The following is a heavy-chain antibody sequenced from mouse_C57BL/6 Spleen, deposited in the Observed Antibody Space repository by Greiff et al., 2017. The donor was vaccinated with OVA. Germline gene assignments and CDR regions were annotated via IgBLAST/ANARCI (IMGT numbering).Heavy chain of an antibody. V-gene: IGHV1-15*01. Sequence: QVQLQQSGAELVRPGASVTLSCKASGYTFTDYEMHWVKQTPVHGLEWIGAIDPETGGTAYNQKFKGKAILTADKSSSTAYMELRSLTSEDSAVYYCTRLRGISRGDVWGTGTTVTVSS. D-gene: IGHD1-1*01. J-gene: IGHJ1*03. CDR3: TRLRGISRGDV. CDR2: IDPETGGT. CDR1: GYTFTDYE.